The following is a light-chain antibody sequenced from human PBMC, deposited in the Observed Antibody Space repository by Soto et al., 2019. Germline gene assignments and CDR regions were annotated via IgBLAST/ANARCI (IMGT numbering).Light chain of an antibody. J-gene: IGKJ4*01. CDR3: QQTFSHLLS. CDR2: SAS. V-gene: IGKV1-39*01. Sequence: IQLTQSPSSLSASVGDRVTIVCRASESNSDYLNWYQLKSGEAPKVLIYSASTLRGGVPSRFSGTGSGTEFTLTISSLQPEDVATYYCQQTFSHLLSFGGGTTVEIK. CDR1: ESNSDY.